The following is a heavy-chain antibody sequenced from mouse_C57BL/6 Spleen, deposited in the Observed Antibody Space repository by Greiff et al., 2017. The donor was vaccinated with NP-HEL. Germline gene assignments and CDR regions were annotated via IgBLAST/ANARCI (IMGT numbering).Heavy chain of an antibody. D-gene: IGHD1-1*01. CDR2: IYPSDSET. Sequence: QVQLKQPGAELVRPGSSVKLSCKASGYTFTSYWMDWVKQRPGQGLEWIGNIYPSDSETHYNQKFKDKATLTVDKSSSTAYMQLSSLTSEDSAVYYCARTFITTVVGESTYFDYWGQGTTLTVSS. CDR3: ARTFITTVVGESTYFDY. J-gene: IGHJ2*01. V-gene: IGHV1-61*01. CDR1: GYTFTSYW.